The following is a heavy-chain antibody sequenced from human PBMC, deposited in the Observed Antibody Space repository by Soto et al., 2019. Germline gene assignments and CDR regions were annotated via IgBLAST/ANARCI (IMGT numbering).Heavy chain of an antibody. J-gene: IGHJ4*02. CDR3: ARILHNNHYPPDY. Sequence: QVTLKESGPVLVKPTETLTLTCTVSGISLSNARTGVSWIRQPPGKALEWLTHIFSNDETSYSTSLKSRVTISKDTSRGQVVLTMTNVDPVDTATYYCARILHNNHYPPDYWGQGTLVTVSS. D-gene: IGHD1-1*01. CDR2: IFSNDET. V-gene: IGHV2-26*01. CDR1: GISLSNARTG.